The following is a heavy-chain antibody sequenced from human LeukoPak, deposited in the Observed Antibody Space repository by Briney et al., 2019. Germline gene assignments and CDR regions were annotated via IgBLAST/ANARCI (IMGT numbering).Heavy chain of an antibody. CDR1: GFTFSSYG. CDR2: IWYDGSNK. D-gene: IGHD2-15*01. CDR3: ASGGYCSGGSCYSEPHYYYMDV. J-gene: IGHJ6*03. Sequence: GGSLRLSCAASGFTFSSYGMHWVRQAPGKGLEWVAVIWYDGSNKYYAGSVKGRFTISRDNSKNTLYLQMNSLRAEDTAVYYCASGGYCSGGSCYSEPHYYYMDVWGKGTTVTVSS. V-gene: IGHV3-33*01.